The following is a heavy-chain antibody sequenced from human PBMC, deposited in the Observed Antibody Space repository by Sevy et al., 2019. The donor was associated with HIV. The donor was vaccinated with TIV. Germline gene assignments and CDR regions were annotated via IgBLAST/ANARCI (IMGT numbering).Heavy chain of an antibody. CDR1: GFTFSSYA. D-gene: IGHD4-17*01. CDR3: AKLSDYGGNPLFDY. CDR2: ISCSGGST. V-gene: IGHV3-23*01. J-gene: IGHJ4*02. Sequence: GGSLRLSCAASGFTFSSYAMSWVRQAPGKGLEWVSAISCSGGSTYYADSVKGRFTISRDNSKNTLYLQMNSLRAEDTAVYYCAKLSDYGGNPLFDYWGQGTLVTVSS.